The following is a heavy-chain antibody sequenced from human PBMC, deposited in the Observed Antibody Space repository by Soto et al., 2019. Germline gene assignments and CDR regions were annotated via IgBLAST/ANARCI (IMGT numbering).Heavy chain of an antibody. CDR3: ANGGYSYGQYYFDY. CDR2: ISGSGGST. V-gene: IGHV3-23*01. Sequence: EVQLLESGGGLVQPGGSLRLSCAASGFTFSSYAMSWVRQAPGKGLEWVSAISGSGGSTYYADSVKGRFTISRDNSKNTLYLQMYSLRAVDTAVYYCANGGYSYGQYYFDYWGQGTLVTVSS. D-gene: IGHD5-18*01. J-gene: IGHJ4*02. CDR1: GFTFSSYA.